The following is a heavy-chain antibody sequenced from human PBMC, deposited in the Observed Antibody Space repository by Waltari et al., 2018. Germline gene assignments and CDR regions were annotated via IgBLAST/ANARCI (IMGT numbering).Heavy chain of an antibody. Sequence: QVQLQESGPGLVKPSETLSLTCTVSGGSISSYYWSWIRQPAGKGLEWIGRIYTSGSTNYNPSLKSRVTMSVDTSKNQFSLKLSSVTAADTAVYYCAGTHCSGGSCYLSGAFDIWGQGTMVTVSS. D-gene: IGHD2-15*01. CDR2: IYTSGST. CDR3: AGTHCSGGSCYLSGAFDI. CDR1: GGSISSYY. V-gene: IGHV4-4*07. J-gene: IGHJ3*02.